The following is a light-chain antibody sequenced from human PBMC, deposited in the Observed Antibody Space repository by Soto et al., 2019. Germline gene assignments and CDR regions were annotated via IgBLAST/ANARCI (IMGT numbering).Light chain of an antibody. J-gene: IGKJ1*01. CDR1: RDISNS. CDR2: GAS. CDR3: QQTSAFPRT. Sequence: DIQMTQQPSSVSASVGDRLTITCRASRDISNSLAWYQQTPGKAPKLLLRGASSLHRGVPSRFSGGGAGTEFTLTISSLQPEDFATYYCQQTSAFPRTFGQGTKVDIK. V-gene: IGKV1-12*01.